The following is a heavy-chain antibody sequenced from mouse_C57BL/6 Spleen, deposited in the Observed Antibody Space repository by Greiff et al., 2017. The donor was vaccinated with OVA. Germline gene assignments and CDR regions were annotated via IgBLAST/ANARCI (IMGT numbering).Heavy chain of an antibody. J-gene: IGHJ4*01. CDR1: GFTFSSYA. CDR3: AREGAYYGSSSAMDY. CDR2: ISDGGSYT. Sequence: EVMLVESGGGLVKPGGSLKLSCAASGFTFSSYAMSWVRQTPEKRLEWVATISDGGSYTYYPDNVKGRFTISRDNAKNNLYLQMGHLKSEDTAMYYCAREGAYYGSSSAMDYWGQGTSVTVSS. D-gene: IGHD1-1*01. V-gene: IGHV5-4*01.